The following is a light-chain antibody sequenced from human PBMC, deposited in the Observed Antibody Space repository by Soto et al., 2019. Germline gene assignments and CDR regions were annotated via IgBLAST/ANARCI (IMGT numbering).Light chain of an antibody. J-gene: IGKJ5*01. V-gene: IGKV3-20*01. CDR3: QQYNTWPPIT. Sequence: EIVLTQSPGTLSLSPGEGATLSCRASENVYINSLAWYQQKPGQPPRLLIYGAATRASAVPDRFSGSGSGADFTLTITGLEPEDFAVYYCQQYNTWPPITFGQGTRLEIK. CDR2: GAA. CDR1: ENVYINS.